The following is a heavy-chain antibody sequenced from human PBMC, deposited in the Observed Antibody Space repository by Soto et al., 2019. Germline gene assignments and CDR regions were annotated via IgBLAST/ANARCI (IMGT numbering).Heavy chain of an antibody. V-gene: IGHV1-18*01. Sequence: GNTKYSQKFQGRVTMTTDTSTSTAYMELRSLRSDDTAVYYCARDSDYYDSSGYYYLKDLFDYWGQGTLVTVSS. J-gene: IGHJ4*02. CDR2: GNT. CDR3: ARDSDYYDSSGYYYLKDLFDY. D-gene: IGHD3-22*01.